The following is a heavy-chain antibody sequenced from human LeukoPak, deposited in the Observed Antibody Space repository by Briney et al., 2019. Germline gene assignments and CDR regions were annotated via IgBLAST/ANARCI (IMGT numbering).Heavy chain of an antibody. J-gene: IGHJ3*02. Sequence: PSETLSLTCTVSGGSISSGDYYWSWIRQPPGKGLEWIGYIYYSGSTYYNPSLKSRVTISVDTSKNQFSLKLSSVTAADTAVYYCARDRNKDSSSWYIWDAFDIWGQGTMVTVSS. CDR1: GGSISSGDYY. CDR3: ARDRNKDSSSWYIWDAFDI. CDR2: IYYSGST. D-gene: IGHD6-13*01. V-gene: IGHV4-30-4*08.